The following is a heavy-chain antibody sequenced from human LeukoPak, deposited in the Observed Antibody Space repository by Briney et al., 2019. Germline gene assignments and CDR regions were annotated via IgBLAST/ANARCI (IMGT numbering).Heavy chain of an antibody. CDR3: ARGPGAGTTIWFDP. Sequence: SVKVSCKASGGTFSSYAISWARQAPGQGLEWMGGIIPIFGTANYAQKFQGRVTITADESTSTAYMELSSLRSEDTAVYYCARGPGAGTTIWFDPWGQGTLVTVSS. V-gene: IGHV1-69*01. CDR2: IIPIFGTA. CDR1: GGTFSSYA. J-gene: IGHJ5*02. D-gene: IGHD1-7*01.